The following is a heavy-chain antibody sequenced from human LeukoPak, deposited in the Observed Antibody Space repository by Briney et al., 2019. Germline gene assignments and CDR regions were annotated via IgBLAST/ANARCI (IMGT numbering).Heavy chain of an antibody. CDR1: GYTFTRCY. Sequence: ASVKVSCKASGYTFTRCYMHWVRQAPGQGLEWMGWINPNSGGTNYAQKFQGRVTMTRDTSISTAYMELSRLRSDDTAVYYCASGYDSSGYLTPNNWFDPWGQGTLVTVSS. D-gene: IGHD3-22*01. V-gene: IGHV1-2*02. J-gene: IGHJ5*02. CDR2: INPNSGGT. CDR3: ASGYDSSGYLTPNNWFDP.